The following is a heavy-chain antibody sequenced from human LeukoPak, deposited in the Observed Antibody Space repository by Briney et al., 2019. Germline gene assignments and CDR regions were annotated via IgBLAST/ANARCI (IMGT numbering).Heavy chain of an antibody. J-gene: IGHJ4*02. Sequence: GGSLRLSCAASGFSFSIYWMHWFREAPGKGLVWVSRIDGDESTADYADSVKGRFTISRDNAKKTLYLQMNSLRVDDTAVYYCARDSGSYPFDSWGQGTLVTVSS. CDR2: IDGDESTA. D-gene: IGHD1-26*01. CDR3: ARDSGSYPFDS. CDR1: GFSFSIYW. V-gene: IGHV3-74*01.